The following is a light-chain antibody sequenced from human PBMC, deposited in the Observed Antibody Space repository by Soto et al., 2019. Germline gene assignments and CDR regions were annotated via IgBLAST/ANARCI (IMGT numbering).Light chain of an antibody. CDR1: QSVSNNY. J-gene: IGKJ1*01. CDR2: GAS. Sequence: ELVLTQSPCTLSLCPGERATLSCRASQSVSNNYLAWYQQQPGQAPRLLIYGASSRATGIPDRFTGSGSGTDFTLTISRLEPEDFAVYYCQQYGSTPTFGQGTKVDI. CDR3: QQYGSTPT. V-gene: IGKV3-20*01.